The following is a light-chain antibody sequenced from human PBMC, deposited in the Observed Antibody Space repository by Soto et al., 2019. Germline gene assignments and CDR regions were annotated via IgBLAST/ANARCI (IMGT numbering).Light chain of an antibody. J-gene: IGLJ1*01. CDR2: EVS. V-gene: IGLV2-8*01. CDR3: SSYAGSNFNV. Sequence: QSALTQPPSASGSPGQSVTISCTGTSSDVGGYNFVSWYQQHPGKAPKLIIYEVSKRPSGVPDRFSGSKSGNTASLTVSGXQADDEADYYCSSYAGSNFNVFGIGTKLTVL. CDR1: SSDVGGYNF.